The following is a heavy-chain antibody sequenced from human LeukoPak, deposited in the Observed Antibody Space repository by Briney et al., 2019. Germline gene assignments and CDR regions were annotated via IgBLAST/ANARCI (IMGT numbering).Heavy chain of an antibody. Sequence: GGSLRLSCAASGFTFSTYNMNWVRQAPGKGLEWVSYIASSTGTIYYVDSVGGRFTISRDNAKSSLFLQMNSLRDEDTAVYYCARGPHISSGWYYFDFWGQGTLVTVSS. CDR2: IASSTGTI. J-gene: IGHJ4*02. CDR3: ARGPHISSGWYYFDF. D-gene: IGHD6-13*01. CDR1: GFTFSTYN. V-gene: IGHV3-48*02.